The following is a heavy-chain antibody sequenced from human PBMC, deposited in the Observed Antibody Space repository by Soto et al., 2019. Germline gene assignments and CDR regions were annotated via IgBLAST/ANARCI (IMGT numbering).Heavy chain of an antibody. D-gene: IGHD4-17*01. V-gene: IGHV1-58*02. Sequence: QMQLVQSGPEVKKPGTSVKVSCKASGFTFTSSAMQWVRQARGQRLEWIGWIVVGSGNTNYAQKFQERVTITTDMATTTAYNELSSLRPEHTAVDYCAPRRPTTTRTTECYYHHGMDGRGQGTTVNGSS. CDR2: IVVGSGNT. J-gene: IGHJ6*02. CDR1: GFTFTSSA. CDR3: APRRPTTTRTTECYYHHGMDG.